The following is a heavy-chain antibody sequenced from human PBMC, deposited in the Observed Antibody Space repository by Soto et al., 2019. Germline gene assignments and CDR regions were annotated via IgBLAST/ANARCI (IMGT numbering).Heavy chain of an antibody. CDR3: ARDNGSGSYRGTYVD. J-gene: IGHJ4*02. CDR1: GASISSYY. D-gene: IGHD3-10*01. CDR2: VHYSGST. Sequence: PSETLSLTCTVSGASISSYYWSWIRQSPQKGPECIGYVHYSGSTNYRPSLKSRVTMSVDRAKNQFSLKLTSVTAADTAVYYCARDNGSGSYRGTYVDWGQGILVTVSS. V-gene: IGHV4-59*12.